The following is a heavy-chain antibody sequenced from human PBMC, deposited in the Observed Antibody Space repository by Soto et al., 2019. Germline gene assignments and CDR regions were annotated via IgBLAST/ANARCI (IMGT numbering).Heavy chain of an antibody. CDR2: ISYDGSNK. V-gene: IGHV3-30-3*01. D-gene: IGHD3-16*01. Sequence: QVQLVESGGGVVQPGRSLRLSCAASGFTFSSYAMHWVRQAPGKGLEWVAVISYDGSNKYYADSVKGRFTISRDNSKNTLYLQMNSLRAEDTAVYYCARDVGGDGYNIDYWGQGTLVTVSS. CDR1: GFTFSSYA. J-gene: IGHJ4*02. CDR3: ARDVGGDGYNIDY.